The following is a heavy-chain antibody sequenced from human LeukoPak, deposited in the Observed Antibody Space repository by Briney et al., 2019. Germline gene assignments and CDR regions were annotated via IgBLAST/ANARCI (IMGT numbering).Heavy chain of an antibody. J-gene: IGHJ4*02. CDR3: ARRAYSSGWYFDY. Sequence: SETLSLTCAVYGGSFSGYYWSWIRQSPGKGLEWIGEINHSGSTNYNPSLKSRVTISVDTSKNQFSLKLRSVTAADTAVFYCARRAYSSGWYFDYWGQGTLSPSPQ. V-gene: IGHV4-34*01. CDR2: INHSGST. CDR1: GGSFSGYY. D-gene: IGHD6-19*01.